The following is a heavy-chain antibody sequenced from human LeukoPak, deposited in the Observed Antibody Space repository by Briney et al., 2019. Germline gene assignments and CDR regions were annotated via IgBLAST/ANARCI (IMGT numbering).Heavy chain of an antibody. Sequence: GGSLRLSCVAAGFSLRVSGMNWVRPAPGKGLEWVSYVSSSGNDVAYADSVKGRFTISRDNARNSLYLQMNTLRAEDTAMYYCAGGGAARPNYWGQGTLVTVSS. CDR2: VSSSGNDV. D-gene: IGHD6-6*01. CDR1: GFSLRVSG. J-gene: IGHJ4*02. CDR3: AGGGAARPNY. V-gene: IGHV3-48*01.